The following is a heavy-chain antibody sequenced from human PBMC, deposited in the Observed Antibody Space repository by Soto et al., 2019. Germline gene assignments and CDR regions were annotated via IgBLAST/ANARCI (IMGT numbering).Heavy chain of an antibody. D-gene: IGHD3-3*01. CDR1: GFTFPNYA. J-gene: IGHJ4*02. CDR3: SKPYYDFWSGYPRTSDY. V-gene: IGHV3-23*01. CDR2: ISGSGGST. Sequence: EVQLLESGGGLVQPGGSLRLSCAASGFTFPNYAMSWVRQASGKGLEWVSVISGSGGSTDYADSVKGRFTISRDNSKNTLYLQMNSLRAEDTAVYYCSKPYYDFWSGYPRTSDYWGQGTLVTVSS.